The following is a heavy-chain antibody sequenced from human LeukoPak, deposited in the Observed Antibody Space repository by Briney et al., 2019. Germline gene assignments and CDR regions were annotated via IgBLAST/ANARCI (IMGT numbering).Heavy chain of an antibody. CDR1: GGSISSYY. J-gene: IGHJ3*02. CDR3: AGGASQIQLWFENAFYI. V-gene: IGHV4-59*01. CDR2: IYYSVRT. D-gene: IGHD5-18*01. Sequence: SETLSLTRTVSGGSISSYYRSWIRRPPGKGLEWIGYIYYSVRTKHNPSLKSRVTISVDTSKNQFSLKRSSVTAADTAVYYCAGGASQIQLWFENAFYIWGQGTMVTVSS.